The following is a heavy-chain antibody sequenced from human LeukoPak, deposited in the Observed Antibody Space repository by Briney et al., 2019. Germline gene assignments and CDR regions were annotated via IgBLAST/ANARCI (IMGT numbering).Heavy chain of an antibody. J-gene: IGHJ4*02. CDR1: GGSISSYY. D-gene: IGHD2/OR15-2a*01. Sequence: SETLSLTCTVSGGSISSYYWSWIRQPPGKGLEWIGYIYTSGSTNYNPSLKSRVTISVDTSKNQFSLKLSSVTAADTAVYYCARHGPNSNYFDYWGQGTLVTVSS. V-gene: IGHV4-4*09. CDR3: ARHGPNSNYFDY. CDR2: IYTSGST.